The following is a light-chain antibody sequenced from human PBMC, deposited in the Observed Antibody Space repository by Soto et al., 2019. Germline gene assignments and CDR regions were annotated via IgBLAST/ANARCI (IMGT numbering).Light chain of an antibody. Sequence: LTQLPSSCPPPVGDRVTTTCRASKGISGNLAWYQQKPGKAPKVLISAASTLQSGVPSRFSGSGYGTDFTLTISSLQPEDFATYYCQQLKSYPLTFGGGTKMEIK. V-gene: IGKV1-9*01. CDR1: KGISGN. CDR2: AAS. CDR3: QQLKSYPLT. J-gene: IGKJ4*01.